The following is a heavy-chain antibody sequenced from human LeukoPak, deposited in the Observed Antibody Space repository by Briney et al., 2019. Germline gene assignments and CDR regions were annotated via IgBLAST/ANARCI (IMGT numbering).Heavy chain of an antibody. CDR2: IRNKANRYTT. V-gene: IGHV3-72*01. CDR1: GFTSSDHY. CDR3: ARTSGSYSGGAFDI. J-gene: IGHJ3*02. Sequence: GGSLRLSCAASGFTSSDHYMDWVRQAPGKGLEWVGRIRNKANRYTTEYAASVKGRFTFSRDDSKNSLYLQMNSLKTEDTAMYYCARTSGSYSGGAFDIWGRGTMVTVSS. D-gene: IGHD1-26*01.